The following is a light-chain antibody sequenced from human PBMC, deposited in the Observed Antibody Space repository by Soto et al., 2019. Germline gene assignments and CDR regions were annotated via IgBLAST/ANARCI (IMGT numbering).Light chain of an antibody. CDR1: QRVSSY. V-gene: IGKV3-11*01. Sequence: PGERATLSCRASQRVSSYLAWYQQKPGQAPRLLIYDASTRATGIPARFSGSGSGTDFTLTISSLEPEDFAVYYCQQRSNWPPVFTFGPGTTVDIK. CDR3: QQRSNWPPVFT. CDR2: DAS. J-gene: IGKJ3*01.